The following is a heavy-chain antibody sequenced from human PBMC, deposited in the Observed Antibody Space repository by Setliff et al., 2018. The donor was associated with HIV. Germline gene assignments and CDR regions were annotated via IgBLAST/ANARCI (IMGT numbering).Heavy chain of an antibody. CDR1: GDLINNHN. Sequence: LSLTCTVSGDLINNHNWNWIRQSPEKGLEWLGSIHYSGTSNYNSSLKSRIVISLDTSKKQFSLHFYSVTATDTAVYYCARSRIRGYYDTSPAMAFDIWGQGTMVTV. CDR3: ARSRIRGYYDTSPAMAFDI. J-gene: IGHJ3*02. D-gene: IGHD3-22*01. V-gene: IGHV4-59*08. CDR2: IHYSGTS.